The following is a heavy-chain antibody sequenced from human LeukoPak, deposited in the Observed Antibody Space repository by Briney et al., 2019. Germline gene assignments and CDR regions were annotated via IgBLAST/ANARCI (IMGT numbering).Heavy chain of an antibody. CDR2: IYYSGST. CDR1: GGSISSYY. V-gene: IGHV4-39*07. CDR3: GRDRSAAFDI. J-gene: IGHJ3*02. Sequence: SETLSLTCTVSGGSISSYYWSWIRQPPGKGLEWIGSIYYSGSTYYNPSLKSRVTISVDTSKTQFSLKLSSVTAADTAVYYCGRDRSAAFDIWGQGTMVTVSS.